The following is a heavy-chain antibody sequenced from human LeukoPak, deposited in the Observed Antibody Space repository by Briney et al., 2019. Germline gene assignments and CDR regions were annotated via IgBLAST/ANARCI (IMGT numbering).Heavy chain of an antibody. V-gene: IGHV3-21*01. CDR3: ARVTVTRNFDY. CDR1: GFTVSSNY. J-gene: IGHJ4*02. CDR2: ISSTSAYI. Sequence: GGSLRLSCAVSGFTVSSNYMSWVGQAPGKGLEWVSSISSTSAYIYYADSVKGRFTISRDNAKNSLYLQMNGLRAEDTAVYYCARVTVTRNFDYWGQGTLVTVSS. D-gene: IGHD4-17*01.